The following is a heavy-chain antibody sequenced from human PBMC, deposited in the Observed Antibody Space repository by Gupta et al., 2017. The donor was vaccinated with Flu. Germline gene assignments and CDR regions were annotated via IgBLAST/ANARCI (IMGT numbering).Heavy chain of an antibody. CDR3: AREYYDSTPHLYDAFDI. CDR1: GGTFSSYA. D-gene: IGHD3-3*01. Sequence: QVQLVQSGAEVKKPGSSVKVSCKASGGTFSSYAISWVRQAPGQGLEWMGGIIPIFGTANYAQKFQGRVTITADESTSTAYMELSSLRSEDTAVYYCAREYYDSTPHLYDAFDIWGQGTMVTVSS. V-gene: IGHV1-69*01. J-gene: IGHJ3*02. CDR2: IIPIFGTA.